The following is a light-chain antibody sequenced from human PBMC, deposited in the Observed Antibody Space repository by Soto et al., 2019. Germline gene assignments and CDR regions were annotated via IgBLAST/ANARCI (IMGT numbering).Light chain of an antibody. CDR2: GAS. CDR3: QQYNNWWT. Sequence: EIVMTQSPATLSVSPGERATLSCRASQSVSNNLAWYQKKPGQAPRLLIYGASTRATGIPARFSGSGSGTEFTLTISSLQSEDFACCCWQQYNNWWTFGQGTRVDIK. CDR1: QSVSNN. V-gene: IGKV3-15*01. J-gene: IGKJ1*01.